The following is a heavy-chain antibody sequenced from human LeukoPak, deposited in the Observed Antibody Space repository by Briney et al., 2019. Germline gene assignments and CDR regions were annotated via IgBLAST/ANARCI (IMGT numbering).Heavy chain of an antibody. D-gene: IGHD3-10*01. CDR2: ISYDGSNN. CDR1: GFTFSSYG. J-gene: IGHJ4*02. V-gene: IGHV3-30*18. CDR3: AKGKRSTMVRGVKVFDY. Sequence: PGRSLRLSCAASGFTFSSYGMHWVRQAPGKGLEWVAVISYDGSNNYYADSVKGRFTISRDNSKNTLYLQMNSLRAEDTAVYYCAKGKRSTMVRGVKVFDYWGQGTLVTVSS.